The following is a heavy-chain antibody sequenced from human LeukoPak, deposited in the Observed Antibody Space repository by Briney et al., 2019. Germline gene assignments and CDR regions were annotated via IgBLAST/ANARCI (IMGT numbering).Heavy chain of an antibody. V-gene: IGHV4-4*07. D-gene: IGHD1-1*01. CDR3: ARYVEPRGRAFDM. J-gene: IGHJ3*02. CDR2: IYNSGTS. CDR1: GDSISSYF. Sequence: SETLSLTCTVSGDSISSYFWTWIRQPAGKGLEWIGRIYNSGTSNYNPSLKSRVTISIDTPKNHFSLNLNSVTAADTAVYYCARYVEPRGRAFDMWGGGTMVSVSS.